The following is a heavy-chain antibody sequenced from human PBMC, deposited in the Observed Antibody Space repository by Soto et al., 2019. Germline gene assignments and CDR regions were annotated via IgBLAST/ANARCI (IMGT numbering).Heavy chain of an antibody. Sequence: EVQLLESGGGLVQPGGSLRLSCAASGFTLSSYAMSWVRQAPGKGLEWVSSISGSGGSTYYADSVKGRFTVSRDNAKNTVYLQMNSLRAEDTAIYYCAKDKLPLDYWGQGTLVTVSS. CDR3: AKDKLPLDY. CDR1: GFTLSSYA. V-gene: IGHV3-23*01. D-gene: IGHD2-15*01. J-gene: IGHJ4*02. CDR2: ISGSGGST.